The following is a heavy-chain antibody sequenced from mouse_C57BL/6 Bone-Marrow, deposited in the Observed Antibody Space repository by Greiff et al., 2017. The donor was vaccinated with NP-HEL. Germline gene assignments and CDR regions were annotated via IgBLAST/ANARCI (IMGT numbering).Heavy chain of an antibody. CDR3: ARSTRTAQATFDY. V-gene: IGHV1-81*01. Sequence: QVQLQQSGAELARPGASVKLSCKASGYTFTSYGISWVKQRTGQGLEWIGEIYPRSGNTYYNEKFKGKATLTADKSSSTAYMELRGLTSEDSAVYFCARSTRTAQATFDYWGQGTTLTVSS. D-gene: IGHD3-2*02. J-gene: IGHJ2*01. CDR2: IYPRSGNT. CDR1: GYTFTSYG.